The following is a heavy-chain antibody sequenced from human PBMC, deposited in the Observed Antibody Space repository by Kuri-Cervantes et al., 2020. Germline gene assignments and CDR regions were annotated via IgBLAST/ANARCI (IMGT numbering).Heavy chain of an antibody. CDR3: ARDSDIVVVPAASHDAFDI. CDR1: GFTFDDYA. J-gene: IGHJ3*02. CDR2: ISWNSGSI. Sequence: SLKIPCAASGFTFDDYAMHWVRQAPGKGLEWVSGISWNSGSIGYEDSVKGRFTISRDNAKNSLYLQMNSLRAEDTAVYYCARDSDIVVVPAASHDAFDIWGQGTMVTVSS. V-gene: IGHV3-9*01. D-gene: IGHD2-2*01.